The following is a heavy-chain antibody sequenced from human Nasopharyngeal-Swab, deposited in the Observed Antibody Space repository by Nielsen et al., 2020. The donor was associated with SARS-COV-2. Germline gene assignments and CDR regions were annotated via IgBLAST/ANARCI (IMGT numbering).Heavy chain of an antibody. CDR3: ARRCTSATCYPNAFDV. CDR1: GDSISTINL. V-gene: IGHV4-4*02. CDR2: IYFSGGT. D-gene: IGHD2-2*01. J-gene: IGHJ3*01. Sequence: SETLSLTCAVSGDSISTINLWTWVRQPPGKGLELIGEIYFSGGTIYNPSLKSRFTLSVDKSKHQFSLKVTSVTAADTAMYYCARRCTSATCYPNAFDVWGQGTMVTVSS.